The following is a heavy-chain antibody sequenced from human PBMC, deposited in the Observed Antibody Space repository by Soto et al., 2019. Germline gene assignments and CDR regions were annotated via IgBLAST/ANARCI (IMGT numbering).Heavy chain of an antibody. D-gene: IGHD3-10*01. CDR3: ARHNYGSGSTYFDY. J-gene: IGHJ4*02. Sequence: SETLSLTCTVFGGSISSYYWSWIRQPPGKGLEWIGYIYYSGSTNYNPSLKSRVTISVDTSKNQFSLKLNSMTAADTAVYYCARHNYGSGSTYFDYWGQGTLVTVSS. CDR1: GGSISSYY. V-gene: IGHV4-59*08. CDR2: IYYSGST.